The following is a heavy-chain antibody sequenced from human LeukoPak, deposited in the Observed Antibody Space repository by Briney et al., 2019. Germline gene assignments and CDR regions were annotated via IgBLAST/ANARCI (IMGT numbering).Heavy chain of an antibody. CDR1: GFSLSTSGMC. V-gene: IGHV2-70*11. CDR2: IDWDDDK. J-gene: IGHJ4*02. D-gene: IGHD3-10*01. CDR3: ARIRRGWIDY. Sequence: SGPSLVQPPPTLTLTCTFSGFSLSTSGMCVSWIRQPPGKALEWLARIDWDDDKYYSTSLKTRLTISKDTSKNQVVLTMTNMDPVDTATYYCARIRRGWIDYWGQGTLVTVSS.